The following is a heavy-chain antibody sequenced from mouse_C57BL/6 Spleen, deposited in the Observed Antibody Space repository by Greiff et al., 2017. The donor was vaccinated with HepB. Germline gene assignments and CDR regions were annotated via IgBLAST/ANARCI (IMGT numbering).Heavy chain of an antibody. CDR2: IYPSDSET. D-gene: IGHD1-1*01. Sequence: QVQLKQPGAELVRPGSSVKLSCKASGYTFTSYWMDWVKQRPGQGLEWIGNIYPSDSETHYNQKFKDKATLTVDKSSSTAYMQLSSLTSEDSAVYYCARLDYYDGGFDVWGTGTTVTVSS. V-gene: IGHV1-61*01. J-gene: IGHJ1*03. CDR1: GYTFTSYW. CDR3: ARLDYYDGGFDV.